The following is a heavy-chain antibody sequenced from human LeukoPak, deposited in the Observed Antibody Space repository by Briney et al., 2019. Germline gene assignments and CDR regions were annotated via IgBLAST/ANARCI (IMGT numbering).Heavy chain of an antibody. J-gene: IGHJ3*02. V-gene: IGHV1-46*01. CDR1: GYTFTSYY. Sequence: ASVKVSCRASGYTFTSYYMHWVRQPPGQGLEWMGIINPSGGSTSYAQKFQGRVTMTRDTSTSTVYMELSSLRSEDTAVCCCARAQGYSYGSNPNDAFDIWGQGTMLTVS. CDR3: ARAQGYSYGSNPNDAFDI. D-gene: IGHD5-18*01. CDR2: INPSGGST.